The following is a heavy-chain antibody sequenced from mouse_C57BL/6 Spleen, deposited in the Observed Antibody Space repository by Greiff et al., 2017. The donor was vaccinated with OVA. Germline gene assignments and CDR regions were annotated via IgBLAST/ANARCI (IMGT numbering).Heavy chain of an antibody. D-gene: IGHD2-4*01. CDR3: ARKTGFYDYDDAMDY. Sequence: QVQLKQPGAELVRPGSSVKLSCKASGYTFTSYWMDWVKQRPGQGLEWIGNIYPSDSETHYNQKFKDKATLTVDKSSSTAYMQLSSLTSEDSAVYYCARKTGFYDYDDAMDYWGQGTSVTVSS. CDR2: IYPSDSET. V-gene: IGHV1-61*01. CDR1: GYTFTSYW. J-gene: IGHJ4*01.